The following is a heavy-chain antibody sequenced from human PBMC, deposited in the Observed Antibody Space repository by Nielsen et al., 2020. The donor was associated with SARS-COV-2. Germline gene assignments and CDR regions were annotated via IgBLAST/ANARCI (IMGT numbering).Heavy chain of an antibody. D-gene: IGHD3-10*01. V-gene: IGHV4-4*02. CDR3: ARVGNLWFGELLSNYGMDV. Sequence: SETLSLTCAVSGGSISSSNWWSWVRQPPGKGLEWIGEIYHSGSTNYNPSLKSRVTISVDKSKNQFSLKLSSVTAADTAVYYCARVGNLWFGELLSNYGMDVWGQGTTVTVSS. CDR1: GGSISSSNW. J-gene: IGHJ6*02. CDR2: IYHSGST.